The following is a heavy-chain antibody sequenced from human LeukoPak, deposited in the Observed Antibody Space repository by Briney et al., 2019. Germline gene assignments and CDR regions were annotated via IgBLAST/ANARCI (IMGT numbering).Heavy chain of an antibody. CDR2: ISYDGSNK. J-gene: IGHJ6*01. V-gene: IGHV3-30*04. CDR3: ARDQGRSRRYSSGWEDYYYYG. Sequence: GGSLRLSCAASGFTFSSYAMHWVRQAPGKGLEWVAVISYDGSNKYYADPVKGRFTISRDNSKNTLYLQMNSLRAEDTAVYYCARDQGRSRRYSSGWEDYYYYG. CDR1: GFTFSSYA. D-gene: IGHD6-19*01.